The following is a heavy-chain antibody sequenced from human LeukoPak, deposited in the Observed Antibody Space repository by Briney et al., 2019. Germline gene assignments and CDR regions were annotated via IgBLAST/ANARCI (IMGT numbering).Heavy chain of an antibody. J-gene: IGHJ4*02. CDR3: ASLFAGYSGVGHWFDFDY. V-gene: IGHV3-48*03. D-gene: IGHD1-26*01. Sequence: QPGGSLRLSCAASGFTFSSYEMNWVRQAPGKGLEWVSYISSSGSTIYYADSVKGRFTISRDNAKNSLYLQMNSLRAEDTAVYYCASLFAGYSGVGHWFDFDYWGQGTLVTVSS. CDR2: ISSSGSTI. CDR1: GFTFSSYE.